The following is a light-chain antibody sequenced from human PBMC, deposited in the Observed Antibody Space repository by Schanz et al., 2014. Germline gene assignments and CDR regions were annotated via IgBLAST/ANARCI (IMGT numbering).Light chain of an antibody. CDR3: ASWDDSLNAWV. J-gene: IGLJ3*02. Sequence: QSVLTQPPSVSGAPGQRVTISCTGSSSNIGAGYDVHWYQQLPGTAPKLVIFGNTNRPSGVPDRFSGSKSGTSASLAISGLQSEDEADYYCASWDDSLNAWVFGGGTKLTVL. CDR2: GNT. CDR1: SSNIGAGYD. V-gene: IGLV1-40*01.